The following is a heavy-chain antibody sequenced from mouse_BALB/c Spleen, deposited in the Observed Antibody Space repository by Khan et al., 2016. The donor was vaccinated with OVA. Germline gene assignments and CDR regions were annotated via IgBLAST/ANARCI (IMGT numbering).Heavy chain of an antibody. CDR3: ARTYYSYDRYFDV. Sequence: QIQLVQSGPELKKSGETVKISCKASGYTFTNYGMNWVKQAPGKGLKWMGWINTYTGEPTYADDFKGRFAFSLATSASSAYLQINNLKNEDMATYFCARTYYSYDRYFDVWGAGTTVTVSS. CDR1: GYTFTNYG. J-gene: IGHJ1*01. V-gene: IGHV9-1*02. D-gene: IGHD2-12*01. CDR2: INTYTGEP.